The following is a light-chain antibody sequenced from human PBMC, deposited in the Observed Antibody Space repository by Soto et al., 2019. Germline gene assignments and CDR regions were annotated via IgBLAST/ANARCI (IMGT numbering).Light chain of an antibody. J-gene: IGKJ4*01. Sequence: DIQMIQSPATLSASVGDRITITCRASENIFKYVAWYQQTSGSAPNLLIYAASDLESGVPSRFSGSGSGTEFSLTIDKLQPNDSATYYCQHYNTRSLAFGGGTKVDVK. CDR3: QHYNTRSLA. CDR2: AAS. V-gene: IGKV1-5*01. CDR1: ENIFKY.